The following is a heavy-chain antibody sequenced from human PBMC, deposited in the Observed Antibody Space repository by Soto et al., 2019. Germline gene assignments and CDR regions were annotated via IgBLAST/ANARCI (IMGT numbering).Heavy chain of an antibody. J-gene: IGHJ6*02. V-gene: IGHV5-51*01. Sequence: RGESLKISCKGSGYSFTSYWIGWVRQMPGKGLEWMGIIYPGDSDTRYSPSFQGQVTISADKSISTAYLQWSSLKASDTAMYYCARHAFGSPGGVGYYYGMDVWGQGTTVTVSS. CDR3: ARHAFGSPGGVGYYYGMDV. CDR2: IYPGDSDT. CDR1: GYSFTSYW. D-gene: IGHD3-10*01.